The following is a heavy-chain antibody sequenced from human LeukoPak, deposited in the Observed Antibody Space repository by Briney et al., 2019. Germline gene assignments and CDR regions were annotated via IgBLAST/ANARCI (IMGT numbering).Heavy chain of an antibody. Sequence: PGGSLRLSCAASGFTFSSYSMNWVRHAPGKGLEWVSSISSSSSYIYYADSVKGRFTISRDNAKNSLYLQMNSLRAEDTAVYYCARDISSITIFGVVIEATYYFDYWGQGTLVTVSS. CDR2: ISSSSSYI. CDR3: ARDISSITIFGVVIEATYYFDY. D-gene: IGHD3-3*01. CDR1: GFTFSSYS. J-gene: IGHJ4*02. V-gene: IGHV3-21*01.